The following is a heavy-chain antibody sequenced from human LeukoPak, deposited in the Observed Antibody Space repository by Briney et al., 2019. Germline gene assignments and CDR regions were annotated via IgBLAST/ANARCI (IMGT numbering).Heavy chain of an antibody. CDR1: GGSISSNNYY. Sequence: SETLSLTCTVSGGSISSNNYYWGWIRQPPGKGLEWIGEINHSGSTNYNPSLKSRVTISVDTSKNQFSLKLSSVTAADTAVYYCARAYDYVWGSYRLLADYYYYMDVWGKGTTVTVSS. V-gene: IGHV4-39*07. CDR3: ARAYDYVWGSYRLLADYYYYMDV. J-gene: IGHJ6*03. CDR2: INHSGST. D-gene: IGHD3-16*02.